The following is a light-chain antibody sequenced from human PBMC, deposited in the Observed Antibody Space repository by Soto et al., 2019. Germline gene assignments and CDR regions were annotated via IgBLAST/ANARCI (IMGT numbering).Light chain of an antibody. CDR3: QQTYNTPIT. CDR2: AAS. CDR1: HPISNY. Sequence: DIQMTRSPSSLSASVGDRVTITCRASHPISNYLNWYQQREGKAPKLLIYAASTLQRGVPSRFSGSESGTDFTLTITSLQPEDCATYYCQQTYNTPITFGQGTRLEIK. J-gene: IGKJ5*01. V-gene: IGKV1-39*01.